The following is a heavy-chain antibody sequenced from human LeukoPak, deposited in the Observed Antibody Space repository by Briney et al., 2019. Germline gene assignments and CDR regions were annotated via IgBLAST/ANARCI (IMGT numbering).Heavy chain of an antibody. J-gene: IGHJ4*02. CDR3: ARQYYGSEDN. CDR1: GGAISSGGYY. Sequence: SQTLSLTCTVSGGAISSGGYYWSWIRQPPGKGLEWIGYIYQSGSTYYNPSLKSRVTISVDRSKNQFSLKLSSVTAADTAVYYCARQYYGSEDNWGQGTLVTVSS. V-gene: IGHV4-30-2*01. CDR2: IYQSGST. D-gene: IGHD3-10*01.